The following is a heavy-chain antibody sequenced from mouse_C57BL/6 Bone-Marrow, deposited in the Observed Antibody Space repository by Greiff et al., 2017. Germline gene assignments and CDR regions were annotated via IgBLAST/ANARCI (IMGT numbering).Heavy chain of an antibody. D-gene: IGHD2-1*01. Sequence: DVKLVESGGGLVKPGGSLKLSCAASGFTFSSYAMSWVRQTPEKRLEWVATISDGGSYTYYPDNVKGRFTISRDNAKNNLYLQMSHLKSEDTAMYYCAREHYGNYGFDYWGQGTTLTVSS. V-gene: IGHV5-4*01. CDR2: ISDGGSYT. J-gene: IGHJ2*01. CDR1: GFTFSSYA. CDR3: AREHYGNYGFDY.